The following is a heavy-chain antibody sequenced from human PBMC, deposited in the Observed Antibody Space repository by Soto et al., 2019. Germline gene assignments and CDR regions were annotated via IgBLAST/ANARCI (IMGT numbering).Heavy chain of an antibody. CDR2: IYYSGST. CDR3: ARTSVWSGYYGTYNWFDP. CDR1: GGSISSSSYY. Sequence: SETLSLTCTVSGGSISSSSYYWGWIRQPPGKGLEWIGSIYYSGSTYYNPSLKSRVTISVDTSKNQFSLKLSSVTAADTAVYYCARTSVWSGYYGTYNWFDPWGQGTLVTVSS. D-gene: IGHD3-3*01. V-gene: IGHV4-39*01. J-gene: IGHJ5*02.